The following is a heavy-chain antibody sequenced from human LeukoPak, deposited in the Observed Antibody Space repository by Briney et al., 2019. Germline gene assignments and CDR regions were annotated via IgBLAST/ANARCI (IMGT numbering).Heavy chain of an antibody. V-gene: IGHV1-18*01. CDR3: ARDRDPSGYAFKNYYYGMDV. D-gene: IGHD5-12*01. CDR2: ISAYNGNT. J-gene: IGHJ6*02. Sequence: GASVKVSCKASGYTFTSYGISWVRQAPGQGLEWMGWISAYNGNTNYAQKLQGRVTMTTDTSTSTAYMELRSLRSDDTAVYYCARDRDPSGYAFKNYYYGMDVWGQGTTVTVSS. CDR1: GYTFTSYG.